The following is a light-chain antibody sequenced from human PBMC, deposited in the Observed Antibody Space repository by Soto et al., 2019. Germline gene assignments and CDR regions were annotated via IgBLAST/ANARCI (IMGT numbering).Light chain of an antibody. CDR2: GAS. J-gene: IGKJ1*01. CDR3: QQYNNWWT. V-gene: IGKV3-15*01. CDR1: QSVSSN. Sequence: EIVMTQSPATLSVSPGERATLSCRASQSVSSNLAWYQQKPGQAPRLLIYGASTRATGIPARSSGSGSGTELTLTISSLQSENFAVYYCQQYNNWWTFGQGTKVEIK.